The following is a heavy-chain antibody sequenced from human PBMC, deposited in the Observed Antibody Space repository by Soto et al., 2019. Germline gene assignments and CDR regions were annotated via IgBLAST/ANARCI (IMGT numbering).Heavy chain of an antibody. CDR3: AHIRIAVADNYWYFDL. D-gene: IGHD6-19*01. Sequence: QITLKESGPTLVKPTQTLTLTCTFSGFSLSTSGVGVGWIRQPPGKALEWLALIYWDDDKRYSPSPKNRLTITNDTPKNQVVLTMAIMDPVDTATYYCAHIRIAVADNYWYFDLWGRGTLVTVSS. CDR2: IYWDDDK. J-gene: IGHJ2*01. CDR1: GFSLSTSGVG. V-gene: IGHV2-5*02.